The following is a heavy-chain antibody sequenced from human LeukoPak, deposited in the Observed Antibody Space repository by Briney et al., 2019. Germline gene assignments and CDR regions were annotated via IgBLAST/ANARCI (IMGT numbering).Heavy chain of an antibody. CDR3: ARLNGTGYSSGWYDDWFDP. CDR1: GGSFSGYY. CDR2: INHSGST. J-gene: IGHJ5*02. Sequence: PSETLSLTCAVYGGSFSGYYWSWIRQPPGKGLEWIGEINHSGSTNYNPSLKSRVTISVDTSKNRFSLKLSSVTAADTAVYYCARLNGTGYSSGWYDDWFDPWGQGTLVTVSS. V-gene: IGHV4-34*01. D-gene: IGHD6-19*01.